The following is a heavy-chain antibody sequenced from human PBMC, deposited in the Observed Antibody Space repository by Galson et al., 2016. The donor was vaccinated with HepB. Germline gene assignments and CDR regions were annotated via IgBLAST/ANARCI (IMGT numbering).Heavy chain of an antibody. D-gene: IGHD6-19*01. CDR3: VAGSGWLPDY. V-gene: IGHV3-74*01. CDR1: GFTFSSYW. J-gene: IGHJ4*02. Sequence: SLRLSCAASGFTFSSYWMHWVHQAPGKGLVWVSRINSDGSSTSYADSVKGRFTTSRDNAKNSVYLQMNRLRGEDTAVYYCVAGSGWLPDYWGQGTLVTVSS. CDR2: INSDGSST.